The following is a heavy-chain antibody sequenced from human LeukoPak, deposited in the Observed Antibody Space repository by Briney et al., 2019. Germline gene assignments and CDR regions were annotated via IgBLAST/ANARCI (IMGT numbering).Heavy chain of an antibody. Sequence: GGALRLSGAASGFTFSSYAMSWVRQAPGKGLEWVSAISGSGGSTYYADSGKGRFTISRDNSKNTLYLQMNSLRAEYTAVYYCAKVGYGSSWLAYYFDYWGQGTLVTVCS. D-gene: IGHD6-13*01. CDR2: ISGSGGST. V-gene: IGHV3-23*01. CDR3: AKVGYGSSWLAYYFDY. CDR1: GFTFSSYA. J-gene: IGHJ4*02.